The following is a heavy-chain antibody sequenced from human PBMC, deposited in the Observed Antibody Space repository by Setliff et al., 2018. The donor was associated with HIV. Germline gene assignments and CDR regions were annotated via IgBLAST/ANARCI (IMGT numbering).Heavy chain of an antibody. CDR3: ARGRYRSRWYASDHYYIDV. D-gene: IGHD6-13*01. J-gene: IGHJ6*03. V-gene: IGHV4-38-2*01. CDR1: GYSISSGYY. CDR2: IYYRGST. Sequence: PSETLSLTCAVSGYSISSGYYWGWIRQPPGKGLEWVGSIYYRGSTYYNPSLKSRVTISVDTSKNQFSLKLRSVTAADTALYYCARGRYRSRWYASDHYYIDVWGKGTTVTVSS.